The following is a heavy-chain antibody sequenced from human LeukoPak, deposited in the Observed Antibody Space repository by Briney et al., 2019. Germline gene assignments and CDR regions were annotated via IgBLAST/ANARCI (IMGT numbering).Heavy chain of an antibody. D-gene: IGHD4-17*01. CDR3: ARDGASHPSIYYFDY. V-gene: IGHV3-48*03. CDR1: GFTFSSYE. J-gene: IGHJ4*02. Sequence: PGGSLRLSCAASGFTFSSYEMNWVRQAPGKGLEWVSYISSGGSGIFYADSVKGRFTISRDNAKNSLHLQMNSLRAEDTAVYYCARDGASHPSIYYFDYWGQGTLVTVSS. CDR2: ISSGGSGI.